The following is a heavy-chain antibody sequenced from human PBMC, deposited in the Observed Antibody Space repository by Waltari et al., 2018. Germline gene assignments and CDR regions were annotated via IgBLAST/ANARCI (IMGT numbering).Heavy chain of an antibody. CDR1: GFTFSSYA. V-gene: IGHV3-23*03. D-gene: IGHD2-8*01. CDR3: AKDLYGLDAFDI. Sequence: EVQLLESGGGLVQPGGSLRLSCAASGFTFSSYAMRWVRQAPGKGLEWVSVIYSGGSTYYAESVKGRFTISRDNSKNTLYLQMNSLRAEDTAVYYCAKDLYGLDAFDIWGQGTMVTVSS. J-gene: IGHJ3*02. CDR2: IYSGGST.